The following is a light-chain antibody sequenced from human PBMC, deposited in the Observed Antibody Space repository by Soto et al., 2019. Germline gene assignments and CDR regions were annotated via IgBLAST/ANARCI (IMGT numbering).Light chain of an antibody. J-gene: IGLJ1*01. CDR2: GNN. CDR1: SSSIGAGYD. Sequence: QSVLTQPPSVSGAPGQRVTISCTGSSSSIGAGYDVHWYHQLPGAAPKLLVSGNNNRPSGVPDRFSASKSGTSASLAITGLQTEDEGQYYCQSYDSRLTAYVFGTGTKLTVL. V-gene: IGLV1-40*01. CDR3: QSYDSRLTAYV.